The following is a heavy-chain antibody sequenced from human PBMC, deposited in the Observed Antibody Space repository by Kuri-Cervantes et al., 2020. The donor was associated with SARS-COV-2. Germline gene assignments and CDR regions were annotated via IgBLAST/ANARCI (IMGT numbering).Heavy chain of an antibody. CDR3: AREMSESTSGSWFDP. Sequence: GGSLRLSCQGSGYSFKNFWISWVRQMPGKGLEWMGRIGPSDSYTHYNPSFQGHVTISADKSISTAYLEWSSLRASDTAMYFCAREMSESTSGSWFDPWGQGTLVTVSS. J-gene: IGHJ5*02. CDR2: IGPSDSYT. V-gene: IGHV5-10-1*01. CDR1: GYSFKNFW. D-gene: IGHD1-1*01.